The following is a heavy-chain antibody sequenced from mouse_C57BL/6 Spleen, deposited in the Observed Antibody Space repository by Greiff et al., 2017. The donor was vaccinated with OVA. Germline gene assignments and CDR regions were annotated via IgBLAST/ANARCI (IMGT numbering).Heavy chain of an antibody. CDR1: GYAFSSYW. D-gene: IGHD2-4*01. V-gene: IGHV1-80*01. CDR2: IYPGDGDT. J-gene: IGHJ2*01. Sequence: QVQLQQSGAELVKPGASVKISCKASGYAFSSYWMNWVKQRPGKGLEWIGQIYPGDGDTNYNGKFKGKATLTADKSSSTAYMQLSSLTSEDSAVYYCAGYDYDGGYYFDYWGQGTTLTVSS. CDR3: AGYDYDGGYYFDY.